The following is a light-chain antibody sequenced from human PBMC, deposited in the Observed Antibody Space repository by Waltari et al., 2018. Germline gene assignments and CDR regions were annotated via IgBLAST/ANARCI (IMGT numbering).Light chain of an antibody. CDR3: QQYYSYPPT. J-gene: IGKJ1*01. V-gene: IGKV3-15*01. CDR2: GAS. Sequence: EIVMTQSPATLSVSPGERATVSCRASQDFNSNLAWYQQKHGQAPRLLIYGASTRATGTPARFSGSASGTEFTLTISSLQSEDFAIYYCQQYYSYPPTFGQGTKVEIK. CDR1: QDFNSN.